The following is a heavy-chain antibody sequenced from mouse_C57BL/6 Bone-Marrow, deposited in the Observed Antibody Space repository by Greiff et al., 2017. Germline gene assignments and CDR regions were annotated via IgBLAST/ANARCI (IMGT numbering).Heavy chain of an antibody. D-gene: IGHD2-5*01. J-gene: IGHJ2*01. CDR1: GYTFTSYW. CDR2: IHPSDSDT. CDR3: AIKGAYYSNYFDY. Sequence: VKLQESGAELVKPGASVKVSCKASGYTFTSYWMHWVKQRPGQGLEWIGRIHPSDSDTNYNQKFKGKATLTVDKSSSTAYMQLSSLTSEDSAVYYCAIKGAYYSNYFDYWGQGTTLTVSS. V-gene: IGHV1-74*01.